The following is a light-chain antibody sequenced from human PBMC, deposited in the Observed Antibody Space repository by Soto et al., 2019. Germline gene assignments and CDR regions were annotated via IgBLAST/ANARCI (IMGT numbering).Light chain of an antibody. V-gene: IGLV2-14*01. J-gene: IGLJ1*01. CDR2: EVT. CDR1: SSDVGGYNY. Sequence: QSVLTQPASVSGSPGQSITISCTGTSSDVGGYNYVSWYQQHPGKAPKIIIYEVTNRPSGVSNHFSGSKSGNTASLTISGLQAEDDADYYCSSFTSRFTFNYIFGTGTKVTVL. CDR3: SSFTSRFTFNYI.